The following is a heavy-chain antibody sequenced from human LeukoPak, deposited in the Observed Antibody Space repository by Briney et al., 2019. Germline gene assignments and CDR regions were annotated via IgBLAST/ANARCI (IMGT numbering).Heavy chain of an antibody. CDR2: IYYSRTT. J-gene: IGHJ5*02. CDR1: GGSISSGSHH. CDR3: ARGRRGATRQGTQAASRYNWFDP. V-gene: IGHV4-39*07. D-gene: IGHD1-26*01. Sequence: SETLSLTCTVSGGSISSGSHHWGWFRQSPGKGLEWIGSIYYSRTTYYNPSLKSRVTISVDTSKNQFSLKLSSVTAADTAVYYCARGRRGATRQGTQAASRYNWFDPWGQGTLVTVSS.